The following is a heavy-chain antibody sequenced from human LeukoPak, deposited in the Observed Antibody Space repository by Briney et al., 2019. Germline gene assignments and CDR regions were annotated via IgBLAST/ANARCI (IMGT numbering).Heavy chain of an antibody. Sequence: WVSLRLSCVASGFIFSNYNMDWVRQAPGKGLEWVSYISSSSSTIYYADSAKGRFTISRDNAKNSLYLQMNSLRDEDTAVYYCARLTYGFWGQGTLVTVSS. J-gene: IGHJ4*02. CDR3: ARLTYGF. V-gene: IGHV3-48*02. CDR2: ISSSSSTI. CDR1: GFIFSNYN. D-gene: IGHD4-17*01.